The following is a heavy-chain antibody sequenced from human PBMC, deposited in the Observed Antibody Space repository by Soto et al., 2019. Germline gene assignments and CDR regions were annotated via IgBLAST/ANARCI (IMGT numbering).Heavy chain of an antibody. CDR1: GGPINTYY. V-gene: IGHV4-59*01. Sequence: SQTLSLTCSVSGGPINTYYWSWIREPPGKGLEWIGYVYHTGSTDYSPSLKSRVTISVDTSKNQFSLSLSSVTAAETAVYYCSKVWDSYPRLDPSCHGTPVTV. J-gene: IGHJ5*02. D-gene: IGHD2-21*01. CDR3: SKVWDSYPRLDP. CDR2: VYHTGST.